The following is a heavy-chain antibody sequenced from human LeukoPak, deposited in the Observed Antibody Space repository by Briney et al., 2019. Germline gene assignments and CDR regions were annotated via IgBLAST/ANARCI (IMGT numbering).Heavy chain of an antibody. J-gene: IGHJ4*02. V-gene: IGHV3-9*01. CDR2: ISWNSGSI. CDR1: GFTFDDYA. CDR3: AKDKARELGGVFDY. Sequence: PGGSLRLSCAASGFTFDDYAMHWVRQAPGKGLEWVSGISWNSGSIGYADSVKGRFTISRDNAKNSLYLQMNSLRAEDTALYYCAKDKARELGGVFDYWGQGTLVTVSS. D-gene: IGHD1-26*01.